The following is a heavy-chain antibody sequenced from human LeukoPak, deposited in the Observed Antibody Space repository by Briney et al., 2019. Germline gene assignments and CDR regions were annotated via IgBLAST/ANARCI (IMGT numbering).Heavy chain of an antibody. CDR2: IHSGGST. CDR3: AKAEGYDILTGLDY. D-gene: IGHD3-9*01. Sequence: GGSLRLSCAASGFTVNDNYMSWVRQVPGKGLEWVSVIHSGGSTNYADPVKGRFTISTDNSKNTLYLQMNSLRTEDTAVYYCAKAEGYDILTGLDYWGQGTLVTVSS. CDR1: GFTVNDNY. J-gene: IGHJ4*02. V-gene: IGHV3-66*01.